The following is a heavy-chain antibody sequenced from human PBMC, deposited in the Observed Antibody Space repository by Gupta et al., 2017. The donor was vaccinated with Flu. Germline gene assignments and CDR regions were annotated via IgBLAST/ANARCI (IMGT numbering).Heavy chain of an antibody. Sequence: QLQASRPGLVKSSETMSLDCSGSGGAIGSDHHWGWLRQPPGKGLEWIGSMYYRGSTYHNPALKSRVTLSVDTSNAQFSLKMHSVTAADTALYFCARTMCADCYTIFDFWGRGALVTVSS. CDR2: MYYRGST. D-gene: IGHD2-21*02. CDR3: ARTMCADCYTIFDF. V-gene: IGHV4-39*01. CDR1: GGAIGSDHH. J-gene: IGHJ4*02.